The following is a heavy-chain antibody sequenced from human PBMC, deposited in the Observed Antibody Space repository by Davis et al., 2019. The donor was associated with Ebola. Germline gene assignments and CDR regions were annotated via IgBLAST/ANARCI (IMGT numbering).Heavy chain of an antibody. Sequence: PGGSLRLSCAASGFTFSSYGMHWVRQAPGKGLEWVAVIWYDGSNKYYADSVKGRFTISRDNSKNTLYLQMNSLRAEDTAVYYCAKVRESSGWPESYGMDVWGQGTTVTVSS. CDR1: GFTFSSYG. D-gene: IGHD6-19*01. V-gene: IGHV3-33*06. CDR3: AKVRESSGWPESYGMDV. CDR2: IWYDGSNK. J-gene: IGHJ6*02.